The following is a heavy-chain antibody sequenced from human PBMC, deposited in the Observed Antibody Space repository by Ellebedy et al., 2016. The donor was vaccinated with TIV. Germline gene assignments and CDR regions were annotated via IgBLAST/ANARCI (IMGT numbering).Heavy chain of an antibody. CDR1: GYPFPNYG. D-gene: IGHD2-2*01. CDR3: ARDVPADAAALLDY. J-gene: IGHJ4*02. V-gene: IGHV1-18*04. Sequence: AASVTVSCKASGYPFPNYGVSWVRQAPGQGLEWVGWISAYNGNTKYGQKFQGRISLTKDTSMGTAYMELRSLRSDDTGVYFCARDVPADAAALLDYWGQGTRVTVSS. CDR2: ISAYNGNT.